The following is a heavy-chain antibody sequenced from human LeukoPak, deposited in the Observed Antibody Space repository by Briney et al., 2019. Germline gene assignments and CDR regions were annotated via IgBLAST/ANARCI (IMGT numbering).Heavy chain of an antibody. V-gene: IGHV4-4*07. D-gene: IGHD3-22*01. CDR3: ARDKYYYDSSGSTDWYFDL. CDR1: GGSISSYY. Sequence: PSETLSLTCTVSGGSISSYYWSWIRQPAGKGLEWIGRIYTSGTTHYNPSLKSRVTMSVDTSKNQFSLKLSSVTAADTAVYYCARDKYYYDSSGSTDWYFDLWGRGTLVTVSS. J-gene: IGHJ2*01. CDR2: IYTSGTT.